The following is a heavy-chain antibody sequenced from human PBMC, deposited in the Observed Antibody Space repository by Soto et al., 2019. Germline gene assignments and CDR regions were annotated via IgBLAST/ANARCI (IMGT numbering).Heavy chain of an antibody. J-gene: IGHJ4*02. V-gene: IGHV3-23*01. Sequence: GGSLRLSCAASGFTFSNYAMSWHRQTPEKGLEWVSSISSSGGSTYYADSVKGRFTISRDNSKNTLYLQMNSLRAEDTAVYYCAKVNTGSSWYYFDYWGQGTLVTVSS. D-gene: IGHD6-13*01. CDR2: ISSSGGST. CDR3: AKVNTGSSWYYFDY. CDR1: GFTFSNYA.